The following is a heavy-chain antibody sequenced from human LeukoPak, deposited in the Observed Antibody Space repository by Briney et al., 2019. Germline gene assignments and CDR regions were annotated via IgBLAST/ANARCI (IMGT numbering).Heavy chain of an antibody. Sequence: GGSLRLSCAASGFTVRSNYMSWVRQAPGKGLEWVSVIYSGGSTYYADSVKGRFTISRDNSMNTLYLQMNSLRGEDTAVYYCARGAAYATSWLYYFDYWGQGTLVTVSS. D-gene: IGHD2-2*01. CDR2: IYSGGST. V-gene: IGHV3-66*02. J-gene: IGHJ4*02. CDR3: ARGAAYATSWLYYFDY. CDR1: GFTVRSNY.